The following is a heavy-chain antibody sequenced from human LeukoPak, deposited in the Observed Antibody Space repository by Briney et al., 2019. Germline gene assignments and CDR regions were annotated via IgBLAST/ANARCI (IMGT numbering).Heavy chain of an antibody. CDR3: ARSGSRRYYDFWSGSYYFDY. V-gene: IGHV4-59*08. D-gene: IGHD3-3*01. J-gene: IGHJ4*02. CDR1: GGSISSYY. CDR2: IYYSGST. Sequence: SETLSLTCTVSGGSISSYYGSWIRQPPGKGLEWIGYIYYSGSTNYNPSLKSRVTITEDTSQNQFSLKLSSVTAADTAVYYCARSGSRRYYDFWSGSYYFDYWGQGTLVTVSS.